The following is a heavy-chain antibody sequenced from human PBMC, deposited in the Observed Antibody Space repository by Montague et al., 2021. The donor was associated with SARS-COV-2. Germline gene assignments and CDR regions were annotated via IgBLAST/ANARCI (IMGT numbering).Heavy chain of an antibody. J-gene: IGHJ5*02. CDR3: ARHGGDILTGYYKFWWFDP. V-gene: IGHV5-10-1*01. D-gene: IGHD3-9*01. CDR2: IDPSDSYT. CDR1: GYSFTSYW. Sequence: QSGSEVKKPGESLRISCKGSGYSFTSYWISWVRQMPGKGLEWMGSIDPSDSYTNYSPSFQGHVTISADKSISTAYLQGSSLKASDTAMYYCARHGGDILTGYYKFWWFDPWGQGTLVTVSS.